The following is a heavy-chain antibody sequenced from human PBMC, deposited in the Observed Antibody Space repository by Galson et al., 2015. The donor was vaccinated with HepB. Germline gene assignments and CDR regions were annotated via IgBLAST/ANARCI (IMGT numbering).Heavy chain of an antibody. V-gene: IGHV3-23*01. D-gene: IGHD6-19*01. CDR1: GFTFSSYA. Sequence: SLRLSCAASGFTFSSYAIMWVRQAPRKGLEWVSGMSDNGDNTFYADSVKGRFTISRDISKNTVYLQMNSLRVEDTAVYYCATRSGASGWYSFFQHWGQGTLVTVSS. CDR2: MSDNGDNT. J-gene: IGHJ1*01. CDR3: ATRSGASGWYSFFQH.